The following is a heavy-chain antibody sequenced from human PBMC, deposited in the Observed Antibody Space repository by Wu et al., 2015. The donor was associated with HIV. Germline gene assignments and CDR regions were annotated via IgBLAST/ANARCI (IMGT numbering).Heavy chain of an antibody. CDR2: IIPLFGTT. J-gene: IGHJ4*02. CDR3: ARDYYDVLTTYSHYFFDL. V-gene: IGHV1-69*05. Sequence: QDHLVQSGAEVKKPGSSVKISCKASGSTFNAVNWLRQAPGQGLEWMGGIIPLFGTTEYAQKFQDRVTLTRDTSISTAHMEMSGLRSDDTVVYYCARDYYDVLTTYSHYFFDLWGQGTLVTVSS. D-gene: IGHD3-9*01. CDR1: GSTFNA.